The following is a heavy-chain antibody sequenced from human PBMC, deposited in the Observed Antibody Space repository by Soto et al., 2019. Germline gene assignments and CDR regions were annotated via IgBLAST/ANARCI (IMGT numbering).Heavy chain of an antibody. CDR3: ARERPADVGNVERMDV. V-gene: IGHV1-69*01. D-gene: IGHD1-1*01. CDR2: TIPIFGTA. Sequence: QVQLVQSGAEVKKPGSSVKVSCKASGGTFSSYAISWVRQAPGQGLEWMGGTIPIFGTANYAQKFQGRVTITADEPTSTAYRERSSLRSEDTAVYYCARERPADVGNVERMDVWGQGTTVTVSS. CDR1: GGTFSSYA. J-gene: IGHJ6*02.